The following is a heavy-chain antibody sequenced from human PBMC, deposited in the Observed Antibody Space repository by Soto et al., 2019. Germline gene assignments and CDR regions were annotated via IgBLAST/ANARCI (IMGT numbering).Heavy chain of an antibody. CDR2: ISGSGGST. J-gene: IGHJ6*02. Sequence: GGSLRLSCAASGFTFSSYAMSWVRQAPGKGLEWVSAISGSGGSTYYADSVKGRFTISRDNSKNTLYLQMNSLRAEDTAVYYCARSMITVGGVIVTKYYYYGMDVWGQGTTVTVSS. CDR3: ARSMITVGGVIVTKYYYYGMDV. D-gene: IGHD3-16*02. V-gene: IGHV3-23*01. CDR1: GFTFSSYA.